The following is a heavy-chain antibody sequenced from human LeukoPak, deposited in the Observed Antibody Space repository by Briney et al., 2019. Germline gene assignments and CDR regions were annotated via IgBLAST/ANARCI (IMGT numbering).Heavy chain of an antibody. Sequence: GRSLRLSCAASGITFSRFGMHWIRQAPGKGLEWVAFIWYDGSNKYYADSVKGRFTISRDNAKNSLYLQMNSLRAEDTAVYYCASAGATDYYYGMDVWGQGTTVTVSS. CDR2: IWYDGSNK. CDR1: GITFSRFG. V-gene: IGHV3-33*03. CDR3: ASAGATDYYYGMDV. J-gene: IGHJ6*02. D-gene: IGHD1-26*01.